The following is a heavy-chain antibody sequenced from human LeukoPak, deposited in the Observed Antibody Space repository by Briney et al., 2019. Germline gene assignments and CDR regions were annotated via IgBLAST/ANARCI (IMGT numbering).Heavy chain of an antibody. J-gene: IGHJ4*02. CDR2: INPSGGDT. CDR1: GYTFTSYY. Sequence: ASVKVSCKASGYTFTSYYMHWVRQAPGQGLEWMGIINPSGGDTSYAQKFQGRLTMTRDTSTNTVYMELTSLRSEDTAVYYCARDRVWFGETLDYWGQGTLVTVSS. D-gene: IGHD3-10*01. V-gene: IGHV1-46*01. CDR3: ARDRVWFGETLDY.